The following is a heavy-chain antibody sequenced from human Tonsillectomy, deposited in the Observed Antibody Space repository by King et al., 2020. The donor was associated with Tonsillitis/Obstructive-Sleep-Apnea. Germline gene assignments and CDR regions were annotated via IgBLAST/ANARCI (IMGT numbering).Heavy chain of an antibody. V-gene: IGHV3-30*04. CDR2: ISYDGSNK. Sequence: VQLVESGGGVVQPGRSLRVSCVVSAFTFNNYAMHWVRQAPGKGLEWVAVISYDGSNKFYADSVKGRFTISRDNSKNTLYLQMNSLRAEDTAVYYCARSNTTMATGGYFYYYYGMAVWGRGTTVTVS. CDR1: AFTFNNYA. D-gene: IGHD5-24*01. J-gene: IGHJ6*02. CDR3: ARSNTTMATGGYFYYYYGMAV.